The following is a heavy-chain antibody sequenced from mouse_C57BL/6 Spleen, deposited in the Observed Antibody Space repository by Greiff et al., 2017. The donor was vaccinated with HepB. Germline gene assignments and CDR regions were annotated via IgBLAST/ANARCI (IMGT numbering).Heavy chain of an antibody. Sequence: QVQLKQSGAELVRPGTSVKLSCKASGYTFTSYWMHWVKQRPGQGLEWIGVIDPSDSYTNYNQKFKGKATLTVDTSSSTAYMQLSSLTSEDSAVYYCAISAFWGQGTTLTVSS. CDR1: GYTFTSYW. J-gene: IGHJ2*01. CDR3: AISAF. CDR2: IDPSDSYT. V-gene: IGHV1-59*01.